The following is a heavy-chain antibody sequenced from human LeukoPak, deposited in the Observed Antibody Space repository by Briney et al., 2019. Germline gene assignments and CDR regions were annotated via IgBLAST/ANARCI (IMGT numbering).Heavy chain of an antibody. CDR1: GFTFSSYS. CDR2: ISSSSSYI. V-gene: IGHV3-21*04. D-gene: IGHD2-15*01. J-gene: IGHJ4*02. CDR3: ARSGLNRFDY. Sequence: PGGSLRLSCAASGFTFSSYSMNWVRQAPGKGLEWVSSISSSSSYIYYADSVKGRFSISRDNSKKTLYLQMNSLRAEDTAAYYCARSGLNRFDYWGQGTLVSVSS.